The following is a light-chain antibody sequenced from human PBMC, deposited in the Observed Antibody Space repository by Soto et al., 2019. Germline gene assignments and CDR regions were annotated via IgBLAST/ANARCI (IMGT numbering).Light chain of an antibody. CDR1: QMIISY. J-gene: IGKJ5*01. CDR2: AXS. V-gene: IGKV1-39*01. CDR3: QQSYSTTIT. Sequence: DIQMTQSPSSLSASVGDRVTIXCRVSQMIISYLTLYQPKPGXAPKIXXYAXSSLQSGVPSRLSGSGSGTDFTLTISSLQPEDFATYYCQQSYSTTITFGQGTRLEIK.